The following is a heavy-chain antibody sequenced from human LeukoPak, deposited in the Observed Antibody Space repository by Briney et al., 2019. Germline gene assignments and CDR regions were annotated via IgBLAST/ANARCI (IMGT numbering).Heavy chain of an antibody. V-gene: IGHV3-7*01. CDR2: VKEDGTRK. J-gene: IGHJ4*02. D-gene: IGHD1-26*01. CDR3: VRAGWELDY. Sequence: GGSLRLSCAASGFTFAYYWMAWVRQAPGRGLEWVASVKEDGTRKYYVDSVKGRFTISKDDAKNALFLQMDSLRVEDTAIYYCVRAGWELDYWGQGTLVTVSS. CDR1: GFTFAYYW.